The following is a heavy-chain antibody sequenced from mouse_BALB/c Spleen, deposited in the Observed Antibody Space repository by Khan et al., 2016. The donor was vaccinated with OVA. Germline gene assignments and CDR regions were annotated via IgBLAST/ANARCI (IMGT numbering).Heavy chain of an antibody. CDR2: INPRSGYT. D-gene: IGHD2-14*01. CDR3: ARRTTGYALDY. V-gene: IGHV1-4*01. Sequence: QVQLQQSGAELARPGASVKMSCKASGYSFTSHTMHWVKQRPGQGLEWIGYINPRSGYTNYNQKFNDKATLTADKSSSTAYMQLSSLTSEDSAVYYCARRTTGYALDYWGQGTLVTVSA. J-gene: IGHJ4*01. CDR1: GYSFTSHT.